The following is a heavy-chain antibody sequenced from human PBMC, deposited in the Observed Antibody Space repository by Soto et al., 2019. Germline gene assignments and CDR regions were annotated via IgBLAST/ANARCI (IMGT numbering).Heavy chain of an antibody. Sequence: PGGSMRLSCAASGVCGFTFSKYAMTWVRQAPGQGLEWVSTIGDTGGFGKCYTDSVKGRFTTSRDNSKNPLYLQIDNLGAEETAHYFCANGPVEGDNYNYYDMDVWGRGTTVTVSS. J-gene: IGHJ6*02. CDR2: IGDTGGFGK. CDR1: GVCGFTFSKYA. D-gene: IGHD1-26*01. CDR3: ANGPVEGDNYNYYDMDV. V-gene: IGHV3-23*01.